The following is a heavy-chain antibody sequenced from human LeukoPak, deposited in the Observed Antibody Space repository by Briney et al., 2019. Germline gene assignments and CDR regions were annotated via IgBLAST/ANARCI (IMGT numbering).Heavy chain of an antibody. V-gene: IGHV4-59*01. J-gene: IGHJ3*02. CDR1: GASISSYD. Sequence: SETLSLTCAVSGASISSYDWSWIRQPPGKGLEWIGYIYYSGSTNYNPSLKSRVTISVDTSKNQFSLKLSSVTAADTAVYYCARVVAAHYYDSSGYVDAFDIWGQGTMVTVSS. D-gene: IGHD3-22*01. CDR3: ARVVAAHYYDSSGYVDAFDI. CDR2: IYYSGST.